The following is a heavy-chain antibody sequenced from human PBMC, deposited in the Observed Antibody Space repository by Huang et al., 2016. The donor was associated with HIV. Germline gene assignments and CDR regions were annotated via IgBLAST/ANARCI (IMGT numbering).Heavy chain of an antibody. D-gene: IGHD3-22*01. V-gene: IGHV3-11*04. CDR1: GFTLSDNY. CDR3: ARGQTPYYDSSGYMDV. Sequence: QVLLAESGGGLVKAGGSLRLSCAASGFTLSDNYINWIRQAPGKGVEGVSYSSGRGLSIYYADSVKGRFTISRDNAKNSLYLQLNSLRAEDTAVYFCARGQTPYYDSSGYMDVWGEGTTVTVSS. J-gene: IGHJ6*03. CDR2: SSGRGLSI.